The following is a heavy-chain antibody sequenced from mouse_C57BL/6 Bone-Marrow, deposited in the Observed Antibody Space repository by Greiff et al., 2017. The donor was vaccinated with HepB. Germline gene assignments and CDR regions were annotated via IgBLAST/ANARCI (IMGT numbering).Heavy chain of an antibody. V-gene: IGHV1-59*01. CDR2: IDPSDSYT. CDR1: GYTFTSYW. D-gene: IGHD2-1*01. CDR3: ASYYGRA. Sequence: QVQLQQPGAELVRPGTSVKLSCKASGYTFTSYWMHWVKQRPGQGLEWIGVIDPSDSYTNYNQKFKGKATLTVDTSSSTAYMQLSSLTSEDSAVYYCASYYGRAWGQGTSVTVSS. J-gene: IGHJ4*01.